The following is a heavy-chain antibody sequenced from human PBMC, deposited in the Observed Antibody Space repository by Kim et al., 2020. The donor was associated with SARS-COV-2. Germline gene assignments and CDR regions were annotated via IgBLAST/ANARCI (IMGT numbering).Heavy chain of an antibody. Sequence: GGSLRLSCTGSGFTFRDFPINWVRQGPGKGLEWVGSASSKPYGGAIRYAASVKGRFTISRDDSESIAYLQINSLKTEDTAVYYCTRGIFGELYYFDYWGRGTLVTVSS. J-gene: IGHJ4*02. V-gene: IGHV3-49*04. CDR1: GFTFRDFP. CDR3: TRGIFGELYYFDY. CDR2: ASSKPYGGAI. D-gene: IGHD3-10*01.